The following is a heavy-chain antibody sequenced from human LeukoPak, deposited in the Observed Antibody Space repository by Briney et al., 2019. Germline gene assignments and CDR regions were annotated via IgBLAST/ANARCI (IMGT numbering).Heavy chain of an antibody. J-gene: IGHJ3*02. D-gene: IGHD6-13*01. CDR1: GGSISSYY. Sequence: PSETLSLTCTVSGGSISSYYWSWIRQPPGKGLEWIGYIYYSGSTNCNPSLKSRVTISVDTSKNQLSLKLSSVTAADTAVYYRARVIAAAGTDAFDIWGQGTMVTVSS. CDR3: ARVIAAAGTDAFDI. V-gene: IGHV4-59*01. CDR2: IYYSGST.